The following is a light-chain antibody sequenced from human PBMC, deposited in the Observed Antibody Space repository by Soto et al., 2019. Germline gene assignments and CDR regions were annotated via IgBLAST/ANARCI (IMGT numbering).Light chain of an antibody. J-gene: IGKJ3*01. CDR2: GAS. V-gene: IGKV3-15*01. CDR3: QQYHNWPLT. Sequence: EIVMTQSPATLSVSPGERATLSCRASQSVGSNLAWYQQKPGQAPRLLIYGASTRPTGIPARFSGSESGTEFTLTISTLQSEEFAVYYCQQYHNWPLTFGPGTKVDIK. CDR1: QSVGSN.